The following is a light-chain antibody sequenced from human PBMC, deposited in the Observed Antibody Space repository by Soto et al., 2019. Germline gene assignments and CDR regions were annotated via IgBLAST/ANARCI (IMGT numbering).Light chain of an antibody. CDR1: QAIRND. Sequence: IQMTQSPSSLSASVGDRVTITCRASQAIRNDLGWYQQKPGKAPKLLINAASRLQSGVPSRFSGSGSGTDLTITISSLQPEDFATYYCLQDYNYPRTFGQGTKVDIK. J-gene: IGKJ1*01. V-gene: IGKV1-6*02. CDR2: AAS. CDR3: LQDYNYPRT.